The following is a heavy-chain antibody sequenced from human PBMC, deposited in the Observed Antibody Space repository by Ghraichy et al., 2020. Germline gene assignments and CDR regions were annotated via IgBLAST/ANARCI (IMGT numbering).Heavy chain of an antibody. CDR3: ATSPDPYYYGSGSYYMYYFDY. J-gene: IGHJ4*02. CDR2: IYYSGTT. CDR1: GGSISSSRYY. V-gene: IGHV4-39*01. D-gene: IGHD3-10*01. Sequence: SETLSLTCSVSGGSISSSRYYWGWVRQSPGKGLEWIGNIYYSGTTYYNPSLKSRVTISVDTSKNQFSLKLSSVAAADTAVYYCATSPDPYYYGSGSYYMYYFDYWGQGTLVTFSS.